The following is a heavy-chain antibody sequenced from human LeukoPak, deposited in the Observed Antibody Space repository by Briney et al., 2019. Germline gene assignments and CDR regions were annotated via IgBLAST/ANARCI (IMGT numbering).Heavy chain of an antibody. CDR3: GRGGVVTTTPRFDP. D-gene: IGHD1-1*01. CDR1: QGSIRSGGYY. V-gene: IGHV4-31*03. Sequence: SENLSLTCTVSQGSIRSGGYYWSWLRQHPEKGLEWIGHIYHTESTHYNASLNRRLTMSVDTSRNQFSLRLDSVTVADTAVYYCGRGGVVTTTPRFDPWGQGTLVIVSS. CDR2: IYHTEST. J-gene: IGHJ5*02.